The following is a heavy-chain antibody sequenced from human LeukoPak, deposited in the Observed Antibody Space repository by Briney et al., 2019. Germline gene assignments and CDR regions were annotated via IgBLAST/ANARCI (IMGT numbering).Heavy chain of an antibody. CDR3: ARAAQRGYSYGY. D-gene: IGHD5-18*01. CDR1: GGSISSGGYH. CDR2: IYYSGST. V-gene: IGHV4-31*03. Sequence: PSETLSLTCTVSGGSISSGGYHRSWIRQHPGKGLEWIGYIYYSGSTYYNPSLKSRVTISVDTSKNQFSLKLSSVTAADTAVYYCARAAQRGYSYGYWGQGTLVTVSS. J-gene: IGHJ4*02.